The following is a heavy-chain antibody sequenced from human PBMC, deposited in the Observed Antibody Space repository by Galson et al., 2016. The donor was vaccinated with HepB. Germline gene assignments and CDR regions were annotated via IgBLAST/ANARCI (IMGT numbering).Heavy chain of an antibody. J-gene: IGHJ2*01. V-gene: IGHV2-70*01. CDR3: ARSVVTPIYWYFDL. CDR2: IDWDDDK. D-gene: IGHD2-21*02. Sequence: PALVKPTQTLTLTCTVSGFSLSTNGMSVSWIRQPPGKALEWLALIDWDDDKYYRTSLKTRLTISKDTSKNHVVLTMTNMDPVDTATYYCARSVVTPIYWYFDLWGRGTPVTVSS. CDR1: GFSLSTNGMS.